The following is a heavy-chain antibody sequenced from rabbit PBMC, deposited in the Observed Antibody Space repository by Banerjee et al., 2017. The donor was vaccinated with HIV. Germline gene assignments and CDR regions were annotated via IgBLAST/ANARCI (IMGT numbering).Heavy chain of an antibody. J-gene: IGHJ4*01. Sequence: QEQLEESGGDLVKPGASLTLTCTASGFSFSSSYWICWVRQAPGKGLEWIACIYGGSGGSTYYANWAKGRFTISKTSSTTVTLQMTSLTAADTATYFCARFYNTDDDYDLWGPGTLVTVS. V-gene: IGHV1S45*01. CDR3: ARFYNTDDDYDL. CDR2: IYGGSGGST. D-gene: IGHD2-1*01. CDR1: GFSFSSSYW.